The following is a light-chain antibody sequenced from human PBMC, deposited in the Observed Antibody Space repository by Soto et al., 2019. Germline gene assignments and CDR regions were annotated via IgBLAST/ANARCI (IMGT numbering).Light chain of an antibody. V-gene: IGKV3-15*01. CDR1: QSVSSR. Sequence: VMTQSPAPLSMSPGERATLSCRASQSVSSRLAWYQQKPGQAPRLLIYRASTRATGISGRFSGSGSGTEFTLTITSLQSEDFAVYYCQQYNEWPITFGQGTRLEI. J-gene: IGKJ5*01. CDR2: RAS. CDR3: QQYNEWPIT.